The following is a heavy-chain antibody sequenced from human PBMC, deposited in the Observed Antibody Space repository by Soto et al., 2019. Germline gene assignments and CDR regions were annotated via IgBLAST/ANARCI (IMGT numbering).Heavy chain of an antibody. J-gene: IGHJ6*02. V-gene: IGHV4-31*03. Sequence: PSETLSLTCTVSGGSISSGGYYWSWIHQHPGKGLEWIGYIYYSGCTYYNPSLKSRVTISVDTSKNQFSLKLSSVTAADTAVYYCARDVWFGELSSYGMDVWGQGTTVTVSS. CDR1: GGSISSGGYY. D-gene: IGHD3-10*01. CDR2: IYYSGCT. CDR3: ARDVWFGELSSYGMDV.